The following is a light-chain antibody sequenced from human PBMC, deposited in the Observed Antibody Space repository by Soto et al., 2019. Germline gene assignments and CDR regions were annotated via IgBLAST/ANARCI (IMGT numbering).Light chain of an antibody. Sequence: DIVMTQSPDSLAVSLGERATFNCKSSQSVLSSSNNKNSLAWYQQRPGQHPKLLIYWASTRESGVPDRFSGSGSRTDFILTFRSLQAEDVAVDYCQQYYSPPLTFGGGTKVEI. CDR3: QQYYSPPLT. J-gene: IGKJ4*01. CDR2: WAS. CDR1: QSVLSSSNNKNS. V-gene: IGKV4-1*01.